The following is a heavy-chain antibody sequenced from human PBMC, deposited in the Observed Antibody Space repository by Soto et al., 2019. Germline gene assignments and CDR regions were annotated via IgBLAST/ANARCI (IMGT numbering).Heavy chain of an antibody. V-gene: IGHV4-39*01. D-gene: IGHD2-8*01. Sequence: PSETLSLTCTVSRDSISNKNYHWCLTRQPPGKGLGRIGTVYSNWHTYHNPSLKMRLAMAVDTSRNQFSLRLVSGTAAAPAVYFCTSLTNGRPGDSCGQGTLVTVSS. CDR3: TSLTNGRPGDS. J-gene: IGHJ5*01. CDR2: VYSNWHT. CDR1: RDSISNKNYH.